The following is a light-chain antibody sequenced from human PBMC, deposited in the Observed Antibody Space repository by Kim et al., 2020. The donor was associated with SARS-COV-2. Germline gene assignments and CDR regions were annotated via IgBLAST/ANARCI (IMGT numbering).Light chain of an antibody. V-gene: IGKV1-39*01. Sequence: SSSVGNRVNITWRATRSVSTSLNWYQQQPGKGPKLLIYAVSSLQSGVPSRFSGSGSGTDFTLTISSLLPEDSAIYYCQQSHGFPYSFGQGTKLEI. CDR3: QQSHGFPYS. J-gene: IGKJ2*03. CDR1: RSVSTS. CDR2: AVS.